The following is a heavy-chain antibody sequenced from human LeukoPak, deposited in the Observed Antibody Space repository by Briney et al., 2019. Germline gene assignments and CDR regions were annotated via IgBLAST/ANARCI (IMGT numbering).Heavy chain of an antibody. CDR1: GGSFGSDG. CDR2: IIVFFGTA. D-gene: IGHD5-12*01. Sequence: GASVKVSCKASGGSFGSDGVAWVRQAPGQGLEWMGRIIVFFGTAKYAQKFQGRVTITADTSTNTAYMELSHLRFEDTAVYFCAIDRSPTTAGTLDSWGQGTLVTVSS. J-gene: IGHJ4*02. V-gene: IGHV1-69*06. CDR3: AIDRSPTTAGTLDS.